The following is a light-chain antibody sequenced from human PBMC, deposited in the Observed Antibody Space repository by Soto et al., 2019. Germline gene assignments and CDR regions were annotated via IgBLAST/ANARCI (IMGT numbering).Light chain of an antibody. Sequence: EIVLTQSPGTLSLSPGERATLSCRASQSVSSNLAWYQQKPGHAPRLLIYGASTRATGIPARFSGSGSGTEFTLTISSLQSEDFAVYYCQQYNNWPRTFGQGTKVDNK. CDR1: QSVSSN. CDR2: GAS. V-gene: IGKV3-15*01. J-gene: IGKJ1*01. CDR3: QQYNNWPRT.